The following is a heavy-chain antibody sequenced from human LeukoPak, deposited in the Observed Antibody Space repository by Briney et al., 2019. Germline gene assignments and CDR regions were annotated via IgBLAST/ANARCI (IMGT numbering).Heavy chain of an antibody. CDR1: GFTFSSYS. D-gene: IGHD6-13*01. CDR3: ARLYSALPGFDY. J-gene: IGHJ4*02. V-gene: IGHV3-48*01. CDR2: ISSSSSST. Sequence: GGSLRLSCAASGFTFSSYSMNWVRQAPRKGLEWVSYISSSSSSTYYADSVKGRFTISRDNAKNSLYLQINSLRAEDTAVYYCARLYSALPGFDYWGQGTLVTVSS.